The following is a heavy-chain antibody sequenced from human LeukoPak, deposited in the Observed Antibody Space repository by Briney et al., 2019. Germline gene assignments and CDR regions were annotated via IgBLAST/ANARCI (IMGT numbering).Heavy chain of an antibody. J-gene: IGHJ4*02. Sequence: GGSLRLSCAASGFTFDDYAMHWVRQAPGKGLGWVSSISSSSSYIYYADSVKGRFTISRDNAKNSLYLQMNSLRAEDTAVYYCARGSTIDYWGQGTLVTVSS. D-gene: IGHD5/OR15-5a*01. V-gene: IGHV3-21*01. CDR1: GFTFDDYA. CDR3: ARGSTIDY. CDR2: ISSSSSYI.